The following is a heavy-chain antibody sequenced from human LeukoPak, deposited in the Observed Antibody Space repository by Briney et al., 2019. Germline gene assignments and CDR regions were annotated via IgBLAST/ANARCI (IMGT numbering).Heavy chain of an antibody. CDR2: IIPIFGTA. CDR3: AREGCSSTSCDGGWFDP. V-gene: IGHV1-69*13. CDR1: GGTFSSYA. D-gene: IGHD2-2*01. Sequence: ASVKVSCKASGGTFSSYAMSWVRQAPGQGLEWMGGIIPIFGTANYAQKFQGRVTITADESTGAAYMELSSLRSEDTAVYYCAREGCSSTSCDGGWFDPWGQGTLVTVSS. J-gene: IGHJ5*02.